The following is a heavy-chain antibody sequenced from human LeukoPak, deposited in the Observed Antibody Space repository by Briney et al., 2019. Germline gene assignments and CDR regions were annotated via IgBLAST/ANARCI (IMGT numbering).Heavy chain of an antibody. CDR3: ARQGCTTTSCHKIDY. D-gene: IGHD2-2*02. V-gene: IGHV5-51*01. CDR2: INPLDSET. J-gene: IGHJ4*02. Sequence: GESLKISCKGSGYTYTKSWIAWVRQMPGKGLELMGIINPLDSETRYSPPFQGQVTISVDKSISTAYLQWNSLKASDTAMYYCARQGCTTTSCHKIDYWGQGTLVTVSS. CDR1: GYTYTKSW.